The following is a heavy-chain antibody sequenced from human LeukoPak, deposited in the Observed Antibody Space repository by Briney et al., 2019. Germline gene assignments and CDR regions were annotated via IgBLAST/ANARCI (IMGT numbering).Heavy chain of an antibody. V-gene: IGHV3-30*04. Sequence: GGSLRLSCAASGFTFSSYAMHWVRQAPGKGLEWVAVISYDGSNKYYADSVKGRFTISRDNSKNTLYLQMNSLRAEDTAVYYCAGGTMIVARKGAFDIWGQGTMVTVSS. J-gene: IGHJ3*02. CDR2: ISYDGSNK. CDR1: GFTFSSYA. D-gene: IGHD3-22*01. CDR3: AGGTMIVARKGAFDI.